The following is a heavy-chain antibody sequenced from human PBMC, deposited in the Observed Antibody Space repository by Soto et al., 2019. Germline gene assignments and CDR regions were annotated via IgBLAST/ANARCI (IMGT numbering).Heavy chain of an antibody. V-gene: IGHV5-10-1*01. CDR2: IDPSDSYT. CDR1: GYSFTSYW. Sequence: PGESLKISCKGSGYSFTSYWISWVRQMPGKGLEWMGRIDPSDSYTNYSPSFQGHVTISADKSISTAYLQWSSLKASDTAMYYCARRPYNWNDRYYHGMDVWGRGTTVTVSS. J-gene: IGHJ6*02. D-gene: IGHD1-1*01. CDR3: ARRPYNWNDRYYHGMDV.